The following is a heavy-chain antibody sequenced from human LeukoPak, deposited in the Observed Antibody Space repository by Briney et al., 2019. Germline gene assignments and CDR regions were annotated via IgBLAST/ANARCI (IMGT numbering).Heavy chain of an antibody. CDR2: INPNSGGT. CDR3: ARDSYSSSVIYYYYYMDV. D-gene: IGHD6-6*01. Sequence: GASVKVSCKASGYTFTGYYMHWVRQAPGQGLEWMGWINPNSGGTNYAQKFQGRVTMTRDMSTSTVYMELSSLRSEDTAVYYCARDSYSSSVIYYYYYMDVWGKGTTVTVSS. V-gene: IGHV1-2*02. J-gene: IGHJ6*03. CDR1: GYTFTGYY.